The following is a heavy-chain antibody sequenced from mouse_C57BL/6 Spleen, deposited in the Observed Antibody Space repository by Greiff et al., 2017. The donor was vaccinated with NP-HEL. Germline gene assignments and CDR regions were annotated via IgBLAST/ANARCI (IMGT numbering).Heavy chain of an antibody. V-gene: IGHV1-81*01. CDR2: IYPRSGNT. Sequence: VQLQQSGAELARPGASVKLSCKASGYTFTSYGISWVKQRTGQGLEWIGEIYPRSGNTYYNEKFKGKATLTADKSSSTAYMELRSLTSEDSAVYFCARGGNIYGQTDYFDYWGQGTTLTVSS. CDR3: ARGGNIYGQTDYFDY. J-gene: IGHJ2*01. D-gene: IGHD5-2*01. CDR1: GYTFTSYG.